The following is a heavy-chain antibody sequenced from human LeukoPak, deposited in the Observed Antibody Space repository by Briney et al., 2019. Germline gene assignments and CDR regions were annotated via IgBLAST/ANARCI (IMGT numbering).Heavy chain of an antibody. CDR2: IYYSGST. Sequence: SETLSLTCTVSGGSITSYYWSWIRRPPGKGLEWIGYIYYSGSTNYNPSLKSRVTISVDTSKNQFSLKLSSVTAADTAVYYCARGGVNYKIAGPWGQGALVTVSS. D-gene: IGHD3-10*01. CDR1: GGSITSYY. J-gene: IGHJ5*02. V-gene: IGHV4-59*01. CDR3: ARGGVNYKIAGP.